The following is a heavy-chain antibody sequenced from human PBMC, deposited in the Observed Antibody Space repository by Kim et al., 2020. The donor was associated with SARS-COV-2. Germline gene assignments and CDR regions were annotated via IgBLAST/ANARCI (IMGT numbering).Heavy chain of an antibody. CDR3: ATFAYGDYAGDYDMSV. V-gene: IGHV4-30-4*01. Sequence: SETLSLTCTVSGGSISSGNYYWSWIRQPPAGGLEWIGYVYSSGSTYYNPSLKSRLAISGDTSQNQFSLKLSSVTAADTAVYYCATFAYGDYAGDYDMSVWGQGTTVTVSS. CDR2: VYSSGST. CDR1: GGSISSGNYY. D-gene: IGHD4-17*01. J-gene: IGHJ6*02.